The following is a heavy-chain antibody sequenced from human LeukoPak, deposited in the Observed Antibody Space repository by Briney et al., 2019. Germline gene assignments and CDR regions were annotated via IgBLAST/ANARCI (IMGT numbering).Heavy chain of an antibody. CDR2: IRYDGGNK. J-gene: IGHJ6*03. CDR1: GFTFSSYA. CDR3: AKGAGILSPYYMDV. D-gene: IGHD2-15*01. V-gene: IGHV3-30*02. Sequence: GGSLRLSCAASGFTFSSYAMTWVRQAPGKGLEWVAFIRYDGGNKYHADSVKGRFTISRDNSKKTLSLQMNSLRAEDTAVYYCAKGAGILSPYYMDVWGKGTTVTVSS.